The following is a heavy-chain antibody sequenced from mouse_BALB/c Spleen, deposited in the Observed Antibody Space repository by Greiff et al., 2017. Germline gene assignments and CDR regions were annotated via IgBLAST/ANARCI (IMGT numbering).Heavy chain of an antibody. CDR3: ARDDGFAY. CDR1: GFTFTDYY. Sequence: EVKLQESGGGLVQPGGSLRLSCATSGFTFTDYYMSWVRQPPGKALEWLGFIRNKANGYTTEYSASVKGRFTISRDNSQSILYLQMNTLRAEDSATYYCARDDGFAYWGQGTLVTVSA. CDR2: IRNKANGYTT. J-gene: IGHJ3*01. V-gene: IGHV7-3*02.